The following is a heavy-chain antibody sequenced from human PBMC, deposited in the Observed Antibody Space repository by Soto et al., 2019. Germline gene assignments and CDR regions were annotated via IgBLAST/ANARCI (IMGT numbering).Heavy chain of an antibody. V-gene: IGHV3-30-3*01. CDR1: GFTFSTYA. Sequence: QVQLVESGGGVVQPGRSLRLSCAASGFTFSTYAMHWVRQAPGKGLEWVAVISYDGSNKYYADSVKGRFTISRDNSKNRLYLQMTSLRPEDTAVYYCARGGGDYGDYGLFGRDFEYWGQGTLVTVSS. CDR3: ARGGGDYGDYGLFGRDFEY. CDR2: ISYDGSNK. D-gene: IGHD4-17*01. J-gene: IGHJ4*02.